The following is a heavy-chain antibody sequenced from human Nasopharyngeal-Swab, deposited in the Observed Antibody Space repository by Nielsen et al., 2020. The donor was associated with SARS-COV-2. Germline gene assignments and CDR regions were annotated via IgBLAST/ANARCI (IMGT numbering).Heavy chain of an antibody. V-gene: IGHV3-66*01. D-gene: IGHD3-10*01. Sequence: WIRQPPGKGLEWVSVMYHDGRTYYTDSVKGRFTISRDNSKNTGYLQMNSLRDEEKAGYYCAREFYYRFDYWGQGTLVTVSS. CDR3: AREFYYRFDY. J-gene: IGHJ4*02. CDR2: MYHDGRT.